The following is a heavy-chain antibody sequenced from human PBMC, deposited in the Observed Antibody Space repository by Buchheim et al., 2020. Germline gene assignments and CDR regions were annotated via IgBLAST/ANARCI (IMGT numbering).Heavy chain of an antibody. CDR3: AKSKTVTTDPFDY. J-gene: IGHJ4*02. Sequence: EVQLLESGGGLVQPGGSLRLSCAASGITVKDYFMSWVRQAPGKGLEWVSAISGSGGSTYYVDSVKGRFTISRDNSKKPLYLQMNSLRAEDTAVYYCAKSKTVTTDPFDYWGQGTL. D-gene: IGHD4-17*01. CDR1: GITVKDYF. CDR2: ISGSGGST. V-gene: IGHV3-23*01.